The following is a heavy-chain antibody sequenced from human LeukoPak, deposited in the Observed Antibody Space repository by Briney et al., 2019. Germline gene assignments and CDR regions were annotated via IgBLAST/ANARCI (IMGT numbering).Heavy chain of an antibody. Sequence: SETLSLTCAVYGGSFSGDYWSWIRQPPGKGLEWIGEINHSGRTNYKPSLKSRVTISVDTSKNQFSLKLSSVTAADTAVYYCARGWPGGYFDYGGQGTLVTVSS. CDR3: ARGWPGGYFDY. D-gene: IGHD3-10*01. V-gene: IGHV4-34*01. CDR1: GGSFSGDY. J-gene: IGHJ4*02. CDR2: INHSGRT.